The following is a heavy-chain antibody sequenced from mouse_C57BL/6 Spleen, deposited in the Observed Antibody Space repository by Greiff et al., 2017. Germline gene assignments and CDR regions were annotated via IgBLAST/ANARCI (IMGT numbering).Heavy chain of an antibody. CDR2: ISSGGSYT. CDR3: ATGTTWYFDV. D-gene: IGHD2-12*01. V-gene: IGHV5-6*01. Sequence: EVQLQQSGGDLVKPGGSLKLSCAASGFTFSSYGMSWVRQTPDKRLEWVATISSGGSYTYYPDSVKGRFTISRDNAKNTLYLQMSSLKSEDTAMYYCATGTTWYFDVWGTGTTVTVSS. J-gene: IGHJ1*03. CDR1: GFTFSSYG.